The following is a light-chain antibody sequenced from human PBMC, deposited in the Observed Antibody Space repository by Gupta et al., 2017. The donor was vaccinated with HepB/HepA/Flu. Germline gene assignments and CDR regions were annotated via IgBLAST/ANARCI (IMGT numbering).Light chain of an antibody. J-gene: IGKJ3*01. Sequence: DIVMTQSPLSLPVTPGEPASISCRSSQSLLYSNGYNYLDWYLQKPGQSPQLLIYSGSNRASGVPDRFSGSGSGTDFTLKISRVEAEDVGVYYCMQALQTPPTFGHGTKVDIK. CDR1: QSLLYSNGYNY. V-gene: IGKV2-28*01. CDR3: MQALQTPPT. CDR2: SGS.